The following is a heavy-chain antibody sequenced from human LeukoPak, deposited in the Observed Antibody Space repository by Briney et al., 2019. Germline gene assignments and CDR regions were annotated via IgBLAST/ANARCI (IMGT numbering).Heavy chain of an antibody. D-gene: IGHD1-1*01. V-gene: IGHV3-23*01. CDR1: GFTFSSYA. CDR3: AIERCALCGTTSDWFDP. J-gene: IGHJ5*02. Sequence: GGSLRLSCAASGFTFSSYAMSWVRQAPGKGLEWVSAISGSGGSTYYADSVKGRFTISRDNSKNTLYLQMNSLRAEDTAVYYCAIERCALCGTTSDWFDPWGQGTLVTVSS. CDR2: ISGSGGST.